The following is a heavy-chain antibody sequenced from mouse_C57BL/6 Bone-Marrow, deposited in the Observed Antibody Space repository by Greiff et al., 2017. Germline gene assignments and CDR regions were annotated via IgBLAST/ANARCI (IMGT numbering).Heavy chain of an antibody. Sequence: VQLQQSGPELVKPGASVKIPCKASGYTFTDYNMDWVKQSHGKSLEWIGDINPNNGGTIYNQKFKGKDTLTVDKSSSTAYMELRSLTSEDTAVYYCARDDYDWFAYWGQGTLVTVSA. J-gene: IGHJ3*01. CDR2: INPNNGGT. CDR1: GYTFTDYN. CDR3: ARDDYDWFAY. D-gene: IGHD2-4*01. V-gene: IGHV1-18*01.